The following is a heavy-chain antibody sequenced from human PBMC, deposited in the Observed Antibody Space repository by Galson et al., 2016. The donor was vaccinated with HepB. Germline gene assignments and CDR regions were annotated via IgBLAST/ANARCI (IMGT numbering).Heavy chain of an antibody. J-gene: IGHJ5*02. Sequence: QSGAEVKKPGESLKISCKASGYTFTSYWIGWVRQMPGKGLEWMGFIYPGDSDSMYSPSFQGQVTISADNSISTAYLQWSSLKASDTAIYYCARRLCSSSSCYSGRLDPWGQGTLVTVSS. CDR3: ARRLCSSSSCYSGRLDP. CDR2: IYPGDSDS. V-gene: IGHV5-51*01. D-gene: IGHD2-2*02. CDR1: GYTFTSYW.